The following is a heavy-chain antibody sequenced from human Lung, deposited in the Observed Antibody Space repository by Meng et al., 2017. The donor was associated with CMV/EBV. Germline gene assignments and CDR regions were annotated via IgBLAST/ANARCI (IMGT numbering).Heavy chain of an antibody. CDR3: ARREGWFDS. CDR2: TSTYNGIT. CDR1: GYTFTSYG. J-gene: IGHJ5*01. Sequence: VSFKASGYTFTSYGISWVRQAPGQGLAWLGWTSTYNGITNYAQNLQGRVTMTTDTSTSTAYMELRSLRHDDTAVYYCARREGWFDSWGQGTLVTVSS. V-gene: IGHV1-18*01.